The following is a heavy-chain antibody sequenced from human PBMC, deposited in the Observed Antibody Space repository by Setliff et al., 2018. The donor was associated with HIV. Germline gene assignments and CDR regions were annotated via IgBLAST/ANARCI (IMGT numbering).Heavy chain of an antibody. Sequence: GGSLRLSCAASGFTFRSHWMSWVRQAPGKGLEWVANIKQGGTENYYADSVKGRFTISRDNSKNTLYMQMNNLRAEDTAVYYCAKRGYVSAWYDEPVQFYQHMDVWGKGTTVTVSS. V-gene: IGHV3-7*03. CDR2: IKQGGTEN. D-gene: IGHD6-19*01. J-gene: IGHJ6*03. CDR3: AKRGYVSAWYDEPVQFYQHMDV. CDR1: GFTFRSHW.